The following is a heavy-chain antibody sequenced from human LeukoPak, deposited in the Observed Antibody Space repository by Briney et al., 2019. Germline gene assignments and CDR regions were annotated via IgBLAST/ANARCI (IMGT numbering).Heavy chain of an antibody. CDR3: ARGDPSGYYDAWGSYHPGGY. D-gene: IGHD3-10*01. J-gene: IGHJ4*02. Sequence: SLKPSCKASGYTFTSYDINWVRHATGQGLKWMGRMNPNSGNTGFAQKFQGRVTLTRNTSISTAYMELSSLRSEDTAVYYCARGDPSGYYDAWGSYHPGGYWGQGTLVTVSS. V-gene: IGHV1-8*01. CDR2: MNPNSGNT. CDR1: GYTFTSYD.